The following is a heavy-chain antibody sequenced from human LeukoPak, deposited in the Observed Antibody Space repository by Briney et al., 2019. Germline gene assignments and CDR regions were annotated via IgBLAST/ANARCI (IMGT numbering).Heavy chain of an antibody. V-gene: IGHV3-11*05. J-gene: IGHJ1*01. D-gene: IGHD6-13*01. Sequence: PGGSLRLSCAASVFTLSDYYMSGIPPAPRKGVEWVSYISSSSTYTNYADSVKGRFNISRDNAKNSLYLQMNSLRAEDTGVYYCARDPVSSSWYGYFQHWGQGTLVSVSS. CDR1: VFTLSDYY. CDR3: ARDPVSSSWYGYFQH. CDR2: ISSSSTYT.